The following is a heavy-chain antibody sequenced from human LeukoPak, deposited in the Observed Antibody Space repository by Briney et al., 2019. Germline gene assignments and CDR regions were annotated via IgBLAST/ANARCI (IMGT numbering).Heavy chain of an antibody. CDR3: ARYRLYGDPTFFDY. CDR1: GGSFSGYY. Sequence: SETLSLTCAVYGGSFSGYYWSWIRQPPGKGLEWIGEINHSGSTNYNPSLKSRVTISVDTSKNQFSLKLSSVTAADTAVYYCARYRLYGDPTFFDYWGQGTLVTVSS. CDR2: INHSGST. D-gene: IGHD4-17*01. V-gene: IGHV4-34*01. J-gene: IGHJ4*02.